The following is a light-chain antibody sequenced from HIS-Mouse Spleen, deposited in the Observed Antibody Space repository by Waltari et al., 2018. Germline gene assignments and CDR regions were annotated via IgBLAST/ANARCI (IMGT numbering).Light chain of an antibody. CDR3: MIWHSSAWV. CDR2: YKSDSDK. Sequence: QAVLTQPSSLSASPGASANLTCTLRSGINFGTYRINWYQHKPGSPPQYLLRYKSDSDKQQGSGVPSRFSGSKDASANAGILLISGLQSEDEADYYCMIWHSSAWVFGGGTKLTVL. J-gene: IGLJ3*02. CDR1: SGINFGTYR. V-gene: IGLV5-45*02.